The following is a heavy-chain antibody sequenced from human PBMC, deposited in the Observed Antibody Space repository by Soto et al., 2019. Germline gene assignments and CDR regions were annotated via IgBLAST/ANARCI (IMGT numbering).Heavy chain of an antibody. CDR3: ARPMVVPGFGWQQPATDY. J-gene: IGHJ4*02. CDR2: ISSSSSYI. Sequence: GGSLRLSCAASGFTFSSYSMNWVRQAPGKGLEWVSSISSSSSYIYYADSVKGRFTISRDNAKNSLYLQMNSLRAEDTAVYYCARPMVVPGFGWQQPATDYWGQGTLVTVSS. CDR1: GFTFSSYS. V-gene: IGHV3-21*01. D-gene: IGHD6-13*01.